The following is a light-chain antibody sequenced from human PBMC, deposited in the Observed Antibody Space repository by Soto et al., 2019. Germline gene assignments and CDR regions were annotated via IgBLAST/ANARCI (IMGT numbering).Light chain of an antibody. CDR1: QSVPRTY. V-gene: IGKV3-11*01. J-gene: IGKJ5*01. CDR2: DTS. CDR3: QQRGSWPPT. Sequence: EIVLTQSPATLSLSPGERATLSCRASQSVPRTYLAWYQQKPGQTPRLLIHDTSNRATGVPARFSGSGSGTDFTLTISSLEPEDFGVYYCQQRGSWPPTFGQGTRLEI.